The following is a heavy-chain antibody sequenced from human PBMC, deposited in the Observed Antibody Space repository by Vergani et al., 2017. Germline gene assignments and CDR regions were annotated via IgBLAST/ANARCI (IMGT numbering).Heavy chain of an antibody. CDR2: ISSSSYI. D-gene: IGHD1/OR15-1a*01. CDR3: ATAHSNRYSFFDY. Sequence: EVQLVESGGGLVKPGGSLRLSCAASGFTFSSYSMNWVRQAQGKGLEWVSSISSSSYIYYADSVKGRFTISRDNAKNSLYLQMNSLRAEDTAVYYCATAHSNRYSFFDYWGQGTLVTVSS. CDR1: GFTFSSYS. J-gene: IGHJ4*02. V-gene: IGHV3-21*01.